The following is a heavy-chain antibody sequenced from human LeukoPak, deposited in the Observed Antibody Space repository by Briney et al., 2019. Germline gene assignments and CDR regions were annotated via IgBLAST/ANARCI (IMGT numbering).Heavy chain of an antibody. CDR3: ARKTNYYDSSGYSVDAFDI. CDR2: IWYDGSNK. D-gene: IGHD3-22*01. V-gene: IGHV3-33*01. CDR1: GFTFSSYG. Sequence: QTGGSLRLSCAASGFTFSSYGMHWVRQAPGKGLEWVAVIWYDGSNKYYADSVKGRFTISRDNAKNSLYLQMNSLRAEDTAVYYCARKTNYYDSSGYSVDAFDIWGQGTMVTVSS. J-gene: IGHJ3*02.